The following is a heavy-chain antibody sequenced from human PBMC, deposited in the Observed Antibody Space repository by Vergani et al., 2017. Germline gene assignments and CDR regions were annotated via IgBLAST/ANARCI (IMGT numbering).Heavy chain of an antibody. J-gene: IGHJ6*02. V-gene: IGHV3-30-3*01. D-gene: IGHD3-10*01. Sequence: QVQLVESGGGVVQPGRSLRLSCAASGFTFSSYAMHWVRQAPGKGLEWVAVISYDGSNKYYADSVKGRFTISRDNSKNTLYLQMNSLRAEDTAVYYCARDPAWGYYGSGSYGPGWNYGMDVWGQGTTVTVSS. CDR1: GFTFSSYA. CDR3: ARDPAWGYYGSGSYGPGWNYGMDV. CDR2: ISYDGSNK.